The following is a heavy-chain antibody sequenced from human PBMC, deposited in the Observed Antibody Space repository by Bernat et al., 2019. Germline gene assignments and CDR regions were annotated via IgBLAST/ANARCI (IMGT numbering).Heavy chain of an antibody. J-gene: IGHJ6*03. Sequence: QVQLVQSGAEVKKPGSSAKVSCKASGGTFSGYAISWVRQVPGQGLEWMGGIIPIFGTANYAQKFQGRVTITADEATSTAYMELSSLGSEDTDVYYCARSAWLRGLLHYNCYYMDVWGEGTTVTVSS. D-gene: IGHD3-10*01. CDR1: GGTFSGYA. CDR3: ARSAWLRGLLHYNCYYMDV. CDR2: IIPIFGTA. V-gene: IGHV1-69*01.